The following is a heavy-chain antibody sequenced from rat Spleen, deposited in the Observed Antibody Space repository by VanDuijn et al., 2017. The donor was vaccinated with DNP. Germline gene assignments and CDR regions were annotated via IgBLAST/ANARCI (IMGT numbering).Heavy chain of an antibody. V-gene: IGHV5-29*01. CDR2: ISYDGSST. Sequence: EVQLVESGGGLVQPGRSLKLSCAASGFTFSNYGMAWVRQAPTKGLEWVATISYDGSSTWYRDSVKGRFTISRDNAKSTLYLQMDSLRSEDTATYYCARVTTVVPYYFDYWGQGVMVTVSS. D-gene: IGHD1-1*01. J-gene: IGHJ2*01. CDR3: ARVTTVVPYYFDY. CDR1: GFTFSNYG.